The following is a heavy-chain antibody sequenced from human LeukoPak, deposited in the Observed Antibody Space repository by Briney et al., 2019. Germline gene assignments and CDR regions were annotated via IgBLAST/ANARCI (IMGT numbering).Heavy chain of an antibody. CDR3: ARSQGYSYGSSY. Sequence: SVKVSCKAPGGSFGRYAISWVRQAPGQGLEWMGGIVPILGTANYAQKFQGRVTITADDSTGTAYMELTSLGSADTAVYYCARSQGYSYGSSYWGQGTLVTVSS. V-gene: IGHV1-69*13. CDR1: GGSFGRYA. D-gene: IGHD5-18*01. CDR2: IVPILGTA. J-gene: IGHJ4*02.